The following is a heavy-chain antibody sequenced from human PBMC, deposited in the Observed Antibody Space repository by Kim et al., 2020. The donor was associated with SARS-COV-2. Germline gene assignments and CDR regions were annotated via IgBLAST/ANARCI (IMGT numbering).Heavy chain of an antibody. CDR3: VRDLATPPYNWFDP. J-gene: IGHJ5*02. Sequence: SETLSLTCTVFGGSISNYYWSWIRQPAGMGLEWIGLISGSGSTNYNPSLKSRITMSIDTSKNQFSLKLSSVTAADTAVYYCVRDLATPPYNWFDPWGQGTLVTVSS. D-gene: IGHD2-15*01. CDR1: GGSISNYY. CDR2: ISGSGST. V-gene: IGHV4-4*07.